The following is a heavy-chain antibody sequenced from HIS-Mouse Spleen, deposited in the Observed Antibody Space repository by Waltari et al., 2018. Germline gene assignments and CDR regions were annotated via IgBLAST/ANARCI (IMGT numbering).Heavy chain of an antibody. D-gene: IGHD6-13*01. Sequence: QLQLQESGPGLVKPSETLSLTCTVSGGSISSISYYVGWIRQPPGKGLEWIGSIYYSGSTYYNPSLKSRVTISVDTSKNQFSLKLSSVTAADTAVYYCAREIPYSSSWYDWYFDLWGRGTLVTVSS. CDR3: AREIPYSSSWYDWYFDL. V-gene: IGHV4-39*07. J-gene: IGHJ2*01. CDR2: IYYSGST. CDR1: GGSISSISYY.